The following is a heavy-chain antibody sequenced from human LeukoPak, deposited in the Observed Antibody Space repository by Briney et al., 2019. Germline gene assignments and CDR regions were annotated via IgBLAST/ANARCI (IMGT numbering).Heavy chain of an antibody. D-gene: IGHD2-2*01. Sequence: GRCLRLSCVVSVFIFSVFGMHWVPEAPGRGLECVAVVSASGNDKNYADSVNGRFTISRDNSKNTVYLQRSSLRPEDTGIYYCAIQHYWGERTPVTVSS. V-gene: IGHV3-30*03. CDR3: AIQHY. CDR1: VFIFSVFG. CDR2: VSASGNDK. J-gene: IGHJ4*02.